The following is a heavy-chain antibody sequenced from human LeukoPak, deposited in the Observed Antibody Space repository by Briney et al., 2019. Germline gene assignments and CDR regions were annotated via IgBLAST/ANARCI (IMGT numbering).Heavy chain of an antibody. CDR1: GGTFSSYA. CDR3: ARGPLIVVVPHIYYYYYGIDG. CDR2: IIPIFGTA. J-gene: IGHJ6*01. V-gene: IGHV1-69*13. Sequence: GASVKVSCKASGGTFSSYAISWVRQAPGQGLEWMGGIIPIFGTANYAQKFQGRVTITADESTSTAYMELSSLRSEDTAVYYCARGPLIVVVPHIYYYYYGIDGWGQGTTVTVSS. D-gene: IGHD2-21*01.